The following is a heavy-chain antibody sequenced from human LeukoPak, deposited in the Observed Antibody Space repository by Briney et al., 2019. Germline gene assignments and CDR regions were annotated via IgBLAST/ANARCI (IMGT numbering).Heavy chain of an antibody. D-gene: IGHD2-2*01. J-gene: IGHJ4*02. Sequence: PSETLSLTCTVSGGSISSYYWSWIRQPPGKGLEWIGYIYYSGSTNYNPSLKSRVTISVDTSKDQFSLKLSSVTAADTAVYYCARRSPPRYCSSTSCPPDYWGQGTLVTVSS. V-gene: IGHV4-59*01. CDR1: GGSISSYY. CDR3: ARRSPPRYCSSTSCPPDY. CDR2: IYYSGST.